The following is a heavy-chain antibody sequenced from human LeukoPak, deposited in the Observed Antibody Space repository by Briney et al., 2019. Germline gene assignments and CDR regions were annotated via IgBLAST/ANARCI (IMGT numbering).Heavy chain of an antibody. Sequence: SCKASGGTFSSYAMSWVRQAPGKGLEWVSAISGSGGSTYYADSVKGRFTISRDNSKNTLYLQMNSLRAEDTAVYYCAKDLGQRLVSAYFDYWGQGTLVTVSS. D-gene: IGHD6-13*01. CDR2: ISGSGGST. J-gene: IGHJ4*02. V-gene: IGHV3-23*01. CDR1: GGTFSSYA. CDR3: AKDLGQRLVSAYFDY.